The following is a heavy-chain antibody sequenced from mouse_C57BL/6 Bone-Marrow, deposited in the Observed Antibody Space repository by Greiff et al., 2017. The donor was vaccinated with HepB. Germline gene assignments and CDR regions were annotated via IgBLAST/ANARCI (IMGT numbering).Heavy chain of an antibody. Sequence: EVQVVESGPGLVKPSQSLSLTCSVTGYSITSGYYWNWIRQFPGNKLEWMGYISYDGSNNYNPSLKNRISITRDTSKNQFFLKLNSVTTEDTATYYCARESTIVTRFAYWGQGTLVTVSA. CDR2: ISYDGSN. D-gene: IGHD2-5*01. V-gene: IGHV3-6*01. J-gene: IGHJ3*01. CDR1: GYSITSGYY. CDR3: ARESTIVTRFAY.